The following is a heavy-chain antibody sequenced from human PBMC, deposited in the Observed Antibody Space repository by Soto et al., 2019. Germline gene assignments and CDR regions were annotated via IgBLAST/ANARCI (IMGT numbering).Heavy chain of an antibody. Sequence: SETLSLTCTVSGDSISSYYWSWIRQPPGKGLEWIGYIYYTGSTHYSPSLKSRVTISVDTSKKQFSLRLKSVTAADTAVYYCARDHITLVRRVIEYHGMDVWGQGITVTVSS. CDR3: ARDHITLVRRVIEYHGMDV. D-gene: IGHD3-10*01. J-gene: IGHJ6*02. CDR1: GDSISSYY. V-gene: IGHV4-59*01. CDR2: IYYTGST.